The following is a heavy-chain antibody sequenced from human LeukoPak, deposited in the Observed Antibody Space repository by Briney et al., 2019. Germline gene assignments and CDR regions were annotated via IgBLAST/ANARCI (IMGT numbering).Heavy chain of an antibody. Sequence: SETLSLTCTVSGGSISSYYWSWIRQPPGRGLEWIGYIYCSGSTNYNPSLKSRVTISVDTSKNQFSLKLSSVTAADTAVYYCARAPNYYGSGSYPDYWGQGTLVTVSS. CDR1: GGSISSYY. CDR2: IYCSGST. V-gene: IGHV4-59*01. CDR3: ARAPNYYGSGSYPDY. D-gene: IGHD3-10*01. J-gene: IGHJ4*02.